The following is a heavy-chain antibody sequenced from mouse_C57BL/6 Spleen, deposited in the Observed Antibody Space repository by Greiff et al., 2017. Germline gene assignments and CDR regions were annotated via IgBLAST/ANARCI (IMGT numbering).Heavy chain of an antibody. Sequence: VQLQQSGPGLVQPSQSLSITCTVSGFSLTSYGVHWVRQSPGKGLAWLGVIWCGGSTDYNAAFISRLSISKDNSKSQVFFKMNSLQADDTAIYYCARMDYGTPYYFDYGGQGTTLTVSS. J-gene: IGHJ2*01. CDR1: GFSLTSYG. CDR2: IWCGGST. D-gene: IGHD1-1*01. CDR3: ARMDYGTPYYFDY. V-gene: IGHV2-2*01.